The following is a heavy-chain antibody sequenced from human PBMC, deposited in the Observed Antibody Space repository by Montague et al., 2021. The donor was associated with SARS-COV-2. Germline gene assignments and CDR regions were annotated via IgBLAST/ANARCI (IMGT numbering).Heavy chain of an antibody. D-gene: IGHD2-15*01. CDR2: IYYTGTT. J-gene: IGHJ4*02. CDR1: GDSVKTNLYY. CDR3: SNADRCSSGSCYSPFDS. Sequence: SETLSLTCTVSGDSVKTNLYYWGWIRQPPGKGLVWIGNIYYTGTTYYTPSLKTRVTMSVDTSKNQFSLKLSSVTAADTDVYYCSNADRCSSGSCYSPFDSWGQGSLVTVSS. V-gene: IGHV4-39*01.